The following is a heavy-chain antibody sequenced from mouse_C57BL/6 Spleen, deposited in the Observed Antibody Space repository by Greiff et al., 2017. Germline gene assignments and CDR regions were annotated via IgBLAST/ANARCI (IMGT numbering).Heavy chain of an antibody. J-gene: IGHJ2*01. V-gene: IGHV1-52*01. CDR3: ALAPFDY. Sequence: VQLQQPGAELVRPGSSVKLSCKASGYTFTSYWMHWVKQRPIQGLEWIGNSDPSDSETHYNQKFKDKATLTVDKSSSTAYIQLSSLTSEDSAVYCCALAPFDYWGQGTTLTVSS. CDR1: GYTFTSYW. CDR2: SDPSDSET.